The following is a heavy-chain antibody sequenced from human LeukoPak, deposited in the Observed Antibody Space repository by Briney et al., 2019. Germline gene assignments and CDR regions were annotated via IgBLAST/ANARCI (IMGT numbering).Heavy chain of an antibody. CDR3: ARVGYYYDSSGYYYLGYFDY. CDR1: GGSFSASY. V-gene: IGHV4-34*01. J-gene: IGHJ4*02. D-gene: IGHD3-22*01. CDR2: VNHSGST. Sequence: SETLSLTCSVYGGSFSASYWNWIRQPPGKGLEWVGEVNHSGSTYYNPSLRSRVTISVDTSKNQFSLRLFSVTAADTALYYCARVGYYYDSSGYYYLGYFDYWGQGTLVTVSS.